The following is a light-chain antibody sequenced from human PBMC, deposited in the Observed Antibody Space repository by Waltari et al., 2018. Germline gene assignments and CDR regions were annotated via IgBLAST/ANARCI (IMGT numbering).Light chain of an antibody. CDR2: DVS. Sequence: QSALTQPASVSGSPGQPITISCTGTSRALGDFTDLSWYQQFPGRAPKLMIYDVSKRPSGVSNRFSGSKSGNTASLTISGLQAEDEADYYCSSYTSSSTLVFGGGTKLTVL. J-gene: IGLJ2*01. V-gene: IGLV2-14*03. CDR1: SRALGDFTD. CDR3: SSYTSSSTLV.